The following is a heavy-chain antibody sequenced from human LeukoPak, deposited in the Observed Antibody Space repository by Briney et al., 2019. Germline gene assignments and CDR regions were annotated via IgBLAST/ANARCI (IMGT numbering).Heavy chain of an antibody. J-gene: IGHJ6*03. D-gene: IGHD3-16*01. CDR3: VRESNYVGRAYYYYMDV. CDR1: GFTFSDYY. V-gene: IGHV3-11*04. CDR2: MSSNGNTR. Sequence: GGSLRLSCEASGFTFSDYYMSWIRQAPGKGLEWISYMSSNGNTRYYVDPVKRRFTISRDNARNSLYLQMNSLRAEDTAVYYCVRESNYVGRAYYYYMDVWGKGTTVTVS.